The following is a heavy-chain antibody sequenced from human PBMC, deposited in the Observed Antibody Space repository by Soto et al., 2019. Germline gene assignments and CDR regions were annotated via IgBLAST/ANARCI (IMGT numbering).Heavy chain of an antibody. J-gene: IGHJ4*02. Sequence: PGGSLSLSCAASGFSFSSYWMSWVRQAPGKGLEWVASIKHDGSEKNYVDSVKGRFTISRDNAKNSLSLQMNSLRAEDTAVYYCARGYSDYVPLAAPFDYWGQGTLVTVSS. CDR2: IKHDGSEK. CDR1: GFSFSSYW. V-gene: IGHV3-7*04. CDR3: ARGYSDYVPLAAPFDY. D-gene: IGHD5-12*01.